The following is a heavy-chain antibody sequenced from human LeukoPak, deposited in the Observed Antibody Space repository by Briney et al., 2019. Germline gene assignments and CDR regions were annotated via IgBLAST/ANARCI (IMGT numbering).Heavy chain of an antibody. CDR2: IYYSGST. D-gene: IGHD4-17*01. CDR1: GGSFSGYY. V-gene: IGHV4-59*01. Sequence: PSETLSLTCAVFGGSFSGYYWSWIRQPPGKGLEWIGYIYYSGSTNYNPSLKSRVTISVDTSKNQFSLKLSSVTAADTAVYYCASSTVTTLYYYYGMDVWGQGTTVTVSS. CDR3: ASSTVTTLYYYYGMDV. J-gene: IGHJ6*02.